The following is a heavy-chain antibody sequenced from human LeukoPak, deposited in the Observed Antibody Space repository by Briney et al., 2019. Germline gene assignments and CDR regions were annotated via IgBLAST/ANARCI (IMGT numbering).Heavy chain of an antibody. J-gene: IGHJ4*02. CDR3: ARDRRADSLRR. CDR2: IIPIFGTA. D-gene: IGHD2-15*01. Sequence: SVKVSCKVSGYTLTELSMHWVRQALGKGLEWMGGIIPIFGTANYAQKFQGRVTITADESTSTAYMELSSLRSEDTAVYYCARDRRADSLRRWGQGTLVTVSS. V-gene: IGHV1-69*13. CDR1: GYTLTELS.